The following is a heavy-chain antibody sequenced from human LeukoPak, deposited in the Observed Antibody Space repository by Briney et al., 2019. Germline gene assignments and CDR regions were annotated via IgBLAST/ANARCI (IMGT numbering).Heavy chain of an antibody. CDR1: GGSISSSSYY. V-gene: IGHV4-39*01. D-gene: IGHD3-22*01. Sequence: PSDTLSLTCTVSGGSISSSSYYWGWIRQPPGKGLEWIGSIYYSGSTYYNPSLKSRVTISVDTSKNQFSLKLSSVTAADTAVYYCARSPPPYYYDSSGYYYFDYWGQGTLVTVSS. CDR3: ARSPPPYYYDSSGYYYFDY. J-gene: IGHJ4*02. CDR2: IYYSGST.